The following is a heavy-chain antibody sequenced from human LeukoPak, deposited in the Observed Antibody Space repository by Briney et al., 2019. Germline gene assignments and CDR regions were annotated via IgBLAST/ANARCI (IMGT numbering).Heavy chain of an antibody. CDR3: ARSIAARPFDY. V-gene: IGHV1-69*13. CDR1: GGTFSSYA. J-gene: IGHJ4*02. Sequence: SVKVSCKASGGTFSSYAMSWVRQAPGQGLEWMGGIIPIFGTANYAQKFQGRVTITADESTSTAYMELSSLRSEDTAVYYCARSIAARPFDYWGQGTLVNVSS. CDR2: IIPIFGTA. D-gene: IGHD6-6*01.